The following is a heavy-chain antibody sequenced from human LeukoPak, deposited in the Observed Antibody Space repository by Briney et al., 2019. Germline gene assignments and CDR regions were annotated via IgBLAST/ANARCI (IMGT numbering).Heavy chain of an antibody. CDR1: GGSISSGGYS. J-gene: IGHJ4*02. D-gene: IGHD6-19*01. Sequence: PSQTLSLTCAVSGGSISSGGYSWSWIRQPPGKGLEWIGYIYHSGSTYYNPSLKSRVTISVDKSKNQFSLKLSSVTAADTAVYYCARLWLLNLDKWGQGTLVTVSS. V-gene: IGHV4-30-2*01. CDR3: ARLWLLNLDK. CDR2: IYHSGST.